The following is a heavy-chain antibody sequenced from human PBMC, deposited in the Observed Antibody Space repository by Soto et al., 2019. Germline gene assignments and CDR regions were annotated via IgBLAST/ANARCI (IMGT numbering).Heavy chain of an antibody. J-gene: IGHJ5*02. V-gene: IGHV4-4*07. CDR1: GGSISSYY. CDR2: IYTSGST. D-gene: IGHD2-2*02. Sequence: QVQLQESGPGLVKPSETLSLTCTVSGGSISSYYWSWIRQPAGKGLEWIGRIYTSGSTNYNPSLKSRVTMSVDTSKNQFSLKLSSVTAADTAVYYCARVWCSSTSCYTNWFDPWGQGTLVTVSS. CDR3: ARVWCSSTSCYTNWFDP.